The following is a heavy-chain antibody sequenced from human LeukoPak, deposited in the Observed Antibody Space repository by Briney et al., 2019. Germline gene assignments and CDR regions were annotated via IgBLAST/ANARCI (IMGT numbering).Heavy chain of an antibody. D-gene: IGHD2-15*01. Sequence: PSETLSLTCAVHGESLNDYYWSWIRQSPGKGLEWIGEITHNGSTTFNPSLESRLTISVDTSKNHFSLKLTSVTAADASVYFCARGFCRGGSCYSAEYFQHWGQGTLVTVSS. J-gene: IGHJ1*01. V-gene: IGHV4-34*01. CDR2: ITHNGST. CDR1: GESLNDYY. CDR3: ARGFCRGGSCYSAEYFQH.